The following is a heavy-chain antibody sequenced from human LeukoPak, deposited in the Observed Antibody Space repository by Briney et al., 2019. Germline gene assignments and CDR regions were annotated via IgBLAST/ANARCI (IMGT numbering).Heavy chain of an antibody. CDR1: GASISSGDYY. D-gene: IGHD5/OR15-5a*01. CDR3: ARGGDIASSVGSHFDY. Sequence: SETLSLTCNVSGASISSGDYYWSWIRQPPGKGLEWIGYISKSGGTYYNPSVSRRLTISRDTSKNQFSVRLSSVTAADTAVYYCARGGDIASSVGSHFDYWGQGSLVTVSS. J-gene: IGHJ4*02. V-gene: IGHV4-30-4*01. CDR2: ISKSGGT.